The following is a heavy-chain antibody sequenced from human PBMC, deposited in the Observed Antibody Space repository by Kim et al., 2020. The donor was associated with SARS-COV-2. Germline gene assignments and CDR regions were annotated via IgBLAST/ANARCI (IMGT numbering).Heavy chain of an antibody. J-gene: IGHJ4*02. CDR1: GFTFSSYW. Sequence: GGSLRLSCVASGFTFSSYWMHWVRQAPGKGLVWVSRVNSDGSSTSYAHSVKDRFTISRDNARNTLYLQMNSLRAEDTAVYYCARLSTAYVWDKFDYWGQGTLVTVSS. CDR2: VNSDGSST. V-gene: IGHV3-74*01. D-gene: IGHD3-16*01. CDR3: ARLSTAYVWDKFDY.